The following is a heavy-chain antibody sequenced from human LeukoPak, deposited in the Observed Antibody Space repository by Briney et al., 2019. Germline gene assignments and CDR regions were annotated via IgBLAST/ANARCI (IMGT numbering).Heavy chain of an antibody. CDR2: IYSGGST. J-gene: IGHJ4*02. V-gene: IGHV3-53*04. CDR3: ARGSCYSVGCYFDY. Sequence: GGSLRLSCAASGFTVSSNYMSWVRQAPGKGLEWVSVIYSGGSTYYADSVKGRFAISRHNSKNTLYLQMNSLRAEDTAVYYCARGSCYSVGCYFDYWGQGTLVTVSS. D-gene: IGHD2-15*01. CDR1: GFTVSSNY.